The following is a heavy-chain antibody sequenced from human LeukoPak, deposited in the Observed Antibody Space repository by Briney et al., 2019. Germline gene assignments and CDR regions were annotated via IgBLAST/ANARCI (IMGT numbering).Heavy chain of an antibody. CDR2: ISTSGDTI. Sequence: GGSLRLSCAASGFTFSSYAMSWVRQAPGKGLEWVSYISTSGDTICYADSVKGRFTISSDNAKNSLYLQMNSLRAEDTAVYYCARGPPLFDPWGQGTLVTVSS. V-gene: IGHV3-48*01. CDR1: GFTFSSYA. CDR3: ARGPPLFDP. J-gene: IGHJ5*02.